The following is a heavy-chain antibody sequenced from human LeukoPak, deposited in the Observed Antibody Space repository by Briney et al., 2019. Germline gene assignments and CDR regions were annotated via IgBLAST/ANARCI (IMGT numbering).Heavy chain of an antibody. V-gene: IGHV3-23*01. Sequence: GGSLRLSCAGSGFTFSSYAMRWVRQAPGQGREWVSVISDSGDYTSYADSVRGRFTISRDNSRNTLYLQMISLRPEDTAVYYCAKDTSIGKYCTNGVCSPFDYWGQGTLVTVSS. CDR2: ISDSGDYT. CDR1: GFTFSSYA. CDR3: AKDTSIGKYCTNGVCSPFDY. J-gene: IGHJ4*02. D-gene: IGHD2-8*01.